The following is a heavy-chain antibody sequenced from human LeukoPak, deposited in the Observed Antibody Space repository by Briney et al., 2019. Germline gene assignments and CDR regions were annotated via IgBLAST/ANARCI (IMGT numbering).Heavy chain of an antibody. CDR2: IKKDGSEK. CDR3: ARGNGWLPAY. D-gene: IGHD3-9*01. CDR1: GFTFRSYW. Sequence: GGALPLSCPASGFTFRSYWMNWLRQAPGKALEWVADIKKDGSEKHNLYSVQGRFTISRDNDENSLYLQMSSLRVEDTAVYYCARGNGWLPAYWGRGTLVTVSS. V-gene: IGHV3-7*01. J-gene: IGHJ4*02.